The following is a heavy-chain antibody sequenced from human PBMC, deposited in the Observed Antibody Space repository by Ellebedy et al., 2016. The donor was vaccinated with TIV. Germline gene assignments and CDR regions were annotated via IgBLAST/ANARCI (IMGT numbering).Heavy chain of an antibody. CDR3: ARVFRTDDFIDF. Sequence: SETLSLXXTVSGDSISSSSSYWVWIRQPPGKGLEWIGSILYSGRTHYNPSLKSRVTMSVDTSKNQFSLRLSSVTAADTVVYYCARVFRTDDFIDFWGQGTLVTVSS. V-gene: IGHV4-39*01. J-gene: IGHJ4*02. D-gene: IGHD3/OR15-3a*01. CDR1: GDSISSSSSY. CDR2: ILYSGRT.